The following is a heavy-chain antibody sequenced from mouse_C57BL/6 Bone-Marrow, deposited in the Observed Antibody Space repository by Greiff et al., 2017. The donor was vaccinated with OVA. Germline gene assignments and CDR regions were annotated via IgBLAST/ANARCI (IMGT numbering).Heavy chain of an antibody. D-gene: IGHD1-1*01. Sequence: KLQQPGAELVKPGASVKVSCKASGYTFTSYWMHWVKQRPGQGLEWIGRIHPSDSDTNYNQKFKGKATLTVDKSSSTAYMQLSSLTSEDSAVYYCATSHYYGSSSAWFAYWGQGTLVTVSA. J-gene: IGHJ3*01. V-gene: IGHV1-74*01. CDR2: IHPSDSDT. CDR3: ATSHYYGSSSAWFAY. CDR1: GYTFTSYW.